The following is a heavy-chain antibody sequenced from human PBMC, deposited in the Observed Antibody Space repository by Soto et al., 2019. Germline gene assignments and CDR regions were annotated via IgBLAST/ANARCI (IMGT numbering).Heavy chain of an antibody. D-gene: IGHD3-22*01. J-gene: IGHJ4*02. CDR2: IIPIFGTA. CDR3: ARGDDSSGYPDYYFDY. CDR1: GGTFSSYA. Sequence: QVQLVQSGAEVKKPGSSVQVSCKASGGTFSSYAISWVRQAPGQGLEWMGGIIPIFGTANYAQKFQGRVTITADESTSTAYMELSSLRSEDTAVYYCARGDDSSGYPDYYFDYWGQGTLVTVSS. V-gene: IGHV1-69*01.